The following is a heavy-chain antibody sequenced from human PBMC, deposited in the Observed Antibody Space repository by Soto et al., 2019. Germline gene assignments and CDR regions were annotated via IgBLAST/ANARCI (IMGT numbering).Heavy chain of an antibody. CDR1: RITLGSRA. CDR2: ITDTGGDA. CDR3: ARGSKDSYPGSRIFDF. J-gene: IGHJ4*02. D-gene: IGHD3-10*01. Sequence: GGSLRLSCVASRITLGSRAMGGALQAPGEGLEWVSTITDTGGDAKYADSVRGRFTISRDNSKKTLYLQMSSLRADDSAVYFCARGSKDSYPGSRIFDFWGRGTLVTVSS. V-gene: IGHV3-23*01.